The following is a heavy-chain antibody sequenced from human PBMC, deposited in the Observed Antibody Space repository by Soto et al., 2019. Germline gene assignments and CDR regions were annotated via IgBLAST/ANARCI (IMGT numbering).Heavy chain of an antibody. CDR1: GYTFASYG. J-gene: IGHJ5*02. Sequence: QVQLVQSGPEVKKPGASVKVSCKASGYTFASYGFSWVRQAPGQGIEWMGWISPRNGNTHYVEKFQGRVTMTTYTLTSTAVMELRTLTYDDTAIYYCARTPTPTHGDSNNNNYFDPWGQVTLVTVAS. V-gene: IGHV1-18*04. D-gene: IGHD3-10*01. CDR2: ISPRNGNT. CDR3: ARTPTPTHGDSNNNNYFDP.